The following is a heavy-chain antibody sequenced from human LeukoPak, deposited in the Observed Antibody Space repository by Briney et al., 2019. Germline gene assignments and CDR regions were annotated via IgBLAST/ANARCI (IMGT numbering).Heavy chain of an antibody. J-gene: IGHJ6*03. Sequence: GASVKVSCKASGYTFTSYGISWVRQAPGQGLEWMGWIGAYNGNTNYAQKLQGRVTMTTDTSTSTAYMELRSLRSDDTAVYYCARDWYSSSWYNYYYYYMDVWGKGTTVTVSS. CDR1: GYTFTSYG. CDR3: ARDWYSSSWYNYYYYYMDV. D-gene: IGHD6-13*01. CDR2: IGAYNGNT. V-gene: IGHV1-18*01.